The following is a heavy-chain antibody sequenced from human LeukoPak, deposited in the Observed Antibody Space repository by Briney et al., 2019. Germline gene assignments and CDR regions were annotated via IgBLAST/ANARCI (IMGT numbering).Heavy chain of an antibody. CDR2: ISPYTTKT. V-gene: IGHV1-18*01. D-gene: IGHD1-26*01. J-gene: IGHJ6*03. CDR1: GGTFSSYA. Sequence: ASVKVSCKASGGTFSSYAISWARQAPGQGLEWMGWISPYTTKTNYAQSLQGRVTMTTDTSTSTAYMELRSLRSDDTAVYYCAREGGVGPTAPPDYYSYQMDVWGKGTTVTVSS. CDR3: AREGGVGPTAPPDYYSYQMDV.